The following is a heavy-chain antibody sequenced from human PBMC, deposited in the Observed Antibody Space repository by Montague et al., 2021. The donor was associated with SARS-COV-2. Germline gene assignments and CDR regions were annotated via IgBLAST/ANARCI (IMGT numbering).Heavy chain of an antibody. J-gene: IGHJ6*02. Sequence: TLSITCTVSGGSISSGSYYWSWIRQPAGKGLEWIGRIYTSGSTNYNPSLKSRVIISVDTSKNQFSLKLSSATAADTAVYYCARVPYRLLFVPRYYGMDDWGQGTTVTVSS. D-gene: IGHD2-2*01. CDR3: ARVPYRLLFVPRYYGMDD. CDR1: GGSISSGSYY. CDR2: IYTSGST. V-gene: IGHV4-61*02.